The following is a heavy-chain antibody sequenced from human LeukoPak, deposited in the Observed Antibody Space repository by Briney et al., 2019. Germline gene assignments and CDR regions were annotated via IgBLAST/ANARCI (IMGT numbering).Heavy chain of an antibody. CDR3: ARDRRVAVAGSSNY. Sequence: SVKVSCKASGGTFSSYAISWVRQAPGQGLEWMGRIIPILGTANYAQKFQGRVTITADKSTSTAYMELSSLRSEDTAVYYCARDRRVAVAGSSNYWGQGTLVTVSS. J-gene: IGHJ4*02. CDR2: IIPILGTA. V-gene: IGHV1-69*04. CDR1: GGTFSSYA. D-gene: IGHD6-19*01.